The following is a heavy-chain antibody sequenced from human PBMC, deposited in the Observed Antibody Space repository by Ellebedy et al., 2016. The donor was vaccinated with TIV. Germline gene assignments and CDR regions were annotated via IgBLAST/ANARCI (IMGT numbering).Heavy chain of an antibody. CDR1: GFTFSSYA. Sequence: GESLKISCAASGFTFSSYAMSWVRQAPGKGLEWVSTISNTGGRTYYADSVEGRFTISRDNSKNTLYLQMNSLRAEDTAVYYCARELGSGSYFYFDYWGQGTLVTVSS. CDR3: ARELGSGSYFYFDY. CDR2: ISNTGGRT. V-gene: IGHV3-23*01. D-gene: IGHD3-10*01. J-gene: IGHJ4*02.